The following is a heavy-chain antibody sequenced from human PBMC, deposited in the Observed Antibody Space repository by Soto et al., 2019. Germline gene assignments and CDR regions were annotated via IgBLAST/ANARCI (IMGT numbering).Heavy chain of an antibody. V-gene: IGHV1-18*04. CDR1: GYTFSNYG. J-gene: IGHJ4*02. CDR3: ARQHNDLWSDSPDFDY. Sequence: ASVKVSCKASGYTFSNYGVSWVRQAPGQGLEWLGWITAYNGKTNYAHNFEGRVAMTIDTSTSTAYMELRSLRSDDTAVYYCARQHNDLWSDSPDFDYWGQGTLVTVSS. D-gene: IGHD3-3*01. CDR2: ITAYNGKT.